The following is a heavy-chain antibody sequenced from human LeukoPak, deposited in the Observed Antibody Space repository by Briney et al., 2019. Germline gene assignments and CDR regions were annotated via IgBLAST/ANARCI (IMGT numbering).Heavy chain of an antibody. Sequence: ASVKVSCKASGYTFTGYYMHWVRQAPGQGLEWMGWINPNSGGTNYAQKFQGRVTMSVDTSKNQFSLKLSSVTAADTAVYYCARDGCGGNSDGCYYYGMDVWGQGTTVTVSS. CDR1: GYTFTGYY. CDR3: ARDGCGGNSDGCYYYGMDV. J-gene: IGHJ6*02. D-gene: IGHD4-23*01. CDR2: INPNSGGT. V-gene: IGHV1-2*02.